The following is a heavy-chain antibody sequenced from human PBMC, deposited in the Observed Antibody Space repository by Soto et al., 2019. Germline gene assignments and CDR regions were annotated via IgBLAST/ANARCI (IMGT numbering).Heavy chain of an antibody. CDR3: AKDINPTSIRGYCSGGSCYRYGMDV. V-gene: IGHV3-43*01. Sequence: PGGSLRLSCAASGFTFDDYTMHWVRQAPGKGLEWVSLISWDGSSTYYADSVKGRFTISRDNSKNSLYLQMNSLRTEDTALYYCAKDINPTSIRGYCSGGSCYRYGMDVWGQGTTVTVSS. CDR2: ISWDGSST. J-gene: IGHJ6*02. CDR1: GFTFDDYT. D-gene: IGHD2-15*01.